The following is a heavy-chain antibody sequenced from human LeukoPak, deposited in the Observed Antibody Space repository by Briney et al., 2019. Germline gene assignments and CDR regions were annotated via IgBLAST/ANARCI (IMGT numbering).Heavy chain of an antibody. Sequence: SGGSLRLSCAASGFTFSSYGMHWVRQAPGKGLEWVAVISYDGSNKYYADSVKGRFTISRDNSKNSLYLQMNSLRAEDTAVYYCASWATVTTNDYWGQGTLVTVSS. D-gene: IGHD4-17*01. V-gene: IGHV3-30*03. J-gene: IGHJ4*02. CDR2: ISYDGSNK. CDR1: GFTFSSYG. CDR3: ASWATVTTNDY.